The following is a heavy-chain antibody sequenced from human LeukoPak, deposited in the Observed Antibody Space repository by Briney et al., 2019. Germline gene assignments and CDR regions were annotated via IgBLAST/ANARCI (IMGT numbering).Heavy chain of an antibody. D-gene: IGHD2-2*01. Sequence: GGSLRLSCAASGFTFSSYAMSWVRQAPGKGLEWVSAISGSGGSTYYADSVKGRFTISRDNSKNTLYLQMNSLRSDDTAVYYCARVQALVEYQLLLPEGFDPWGQGTLVTVSS. CDR3: ARVQALVEYQLLLPEGFDP. V-gene: IGHV3-23*01. J-gene: IGHJ5*02. CDR1: GFTFSSYA. CDR2: ISGSGGST.